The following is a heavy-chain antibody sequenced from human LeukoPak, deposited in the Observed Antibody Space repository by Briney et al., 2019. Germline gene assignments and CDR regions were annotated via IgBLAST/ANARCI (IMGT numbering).Heavy chain of an antibody. V-gene: IGHV3-23*01. J-gene: IGHJ1*01. Sequence: GGSLRLSCAASGFTFSSYAMSWVRQAPGKGLEWVSAISGSGGSTYYADSVKGRFTISRDNSKNTLYLQMNSLRTEDTAVYYCAKDLGEWYYDILTGYYQTEYFQHWGQGTLVTVSS. CDR3: AKDLGEWYYDILTGYYQTEYFQH. D-gene: IGHD3-9*01. CDR2: ISGSGGST. CDR1: GFTFSSYA.